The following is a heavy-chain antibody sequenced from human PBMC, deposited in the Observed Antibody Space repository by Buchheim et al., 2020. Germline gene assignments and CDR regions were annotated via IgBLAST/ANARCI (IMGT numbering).Heavy chain of an antibody. CDR1: GFTFSSYA. J-gene: IGHJ4*02. V-gene: IGHV3-23*01. CDR3: AKGSAYGGREGYFDY. Sequence: EVQLLDSGGGLVQTGGSLRLSCAASGFTFSSYAMRWVRQAPGKGLEWVASISGSGAHTYYADSVKGRFTISRDNSKNTLLLQMNSLRAEDTAIYYCAKGSAYGGREGYFDYWGQGTL. CDR2: ISGSGAHT. D-gene: IGHD4-23*01.